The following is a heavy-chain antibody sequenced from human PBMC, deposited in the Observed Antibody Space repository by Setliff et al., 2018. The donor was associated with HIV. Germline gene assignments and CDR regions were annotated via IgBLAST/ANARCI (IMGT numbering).Heavy chain of an antibody. V-gene: IGHV4-34*01. D-gene: IGHD3-10*01. Sequence: SETLSLTCAVYGGSFSGYYWSWIRQPPGKGLEWIGEINHSGSTNYNPSLKSRVTTSVDTSKNQFSLKLSSVTAADTAVYYCARTPSLWFGELFDYWGQGTLVTVSS. J-gene: IGHJ4*02. CDR2: INHSGST. CDR3: ARTPSLWFGELFDY. CDR1: GGSFSGYY.